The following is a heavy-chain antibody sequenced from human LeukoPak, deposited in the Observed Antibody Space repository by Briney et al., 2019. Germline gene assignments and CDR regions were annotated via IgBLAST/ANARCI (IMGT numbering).Heavy chain of an antibody. CDR1: GDSISSGDYY. V-gene: IGHV4-61*02. CDR3: ARGPYSYDSSGAFDI. Sequence: SRTLSLTCTVSGDSISSGDYYWSWIRQPAGKGLEWIGRISSSGSTNYNPSLKSRVTISVDTSKNQFSLKLSSVTAADTAVYFCARGPYSYDSSGAFDIWGQGTMVTVSS. CDR2: ISSSGST. D-gene: IGHD3-22*01. J-gene: IGHJ3*02.